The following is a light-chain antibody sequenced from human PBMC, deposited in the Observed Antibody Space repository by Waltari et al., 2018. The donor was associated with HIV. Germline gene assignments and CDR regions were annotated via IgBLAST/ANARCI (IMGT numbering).Light chain of an antibody. Sequence: QSALTQPRSVSGSPGQSVTISCTGSSSAVGGYNYVSWHYVSWDQHHPGKAPQFILYDVGKRPSGVPDRLSGSKSDNAASLTISGLQVEDEADYYCCSYAGSSSFRVFGTGTKVSVL. CDR2: DVG. CDR3: CSYAGSSSFRV. V-gene: IGLV2-11*01. J-gene: IGLJ1*01. CDR1: SSAVGGYNYVSWHY.